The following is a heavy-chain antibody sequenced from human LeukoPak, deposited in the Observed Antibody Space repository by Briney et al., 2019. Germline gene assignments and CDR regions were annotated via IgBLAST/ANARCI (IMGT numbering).Heavy chain of an antibody. J-gene: IGHJ6*03. D-gene: IGHD3-3*01. CDR2: IDHSGST. CDR3: ARGRYYDFWSVRVYYYYMDV. Sequence: SETLSLTCAVYGGSFSGYYWSWIRQPPGKGLEWIGEIDHSGSTNYNPSLKSRVTISVDTSKNQFSLKLSSVTAADTAVYYCARGRYYDFWSVRVYYYYMDVWGKGTTVTVSS. V-gene: IGHV4-34*01. CDR1: GGSFSGYY.